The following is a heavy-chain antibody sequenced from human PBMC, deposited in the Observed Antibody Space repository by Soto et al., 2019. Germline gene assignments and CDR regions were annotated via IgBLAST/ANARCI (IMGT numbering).Heavy chain of an antibody. CDR1: GGSISSSSYY. Sequence: SETLSLTCTVSGGSISSSSYYWGWIRQTPGKGLEWIGSIYYSGTTNYNPSLKSRVSISVDTSKNQFSLRLSSVTAVDTAIYYCARLRGYCTGGSCYHFDCWGQGTLVTVSS. CDR3: ARLRGYCTGGSCYHFDC. J-gene: IGHJ4*02. V-gene: IGHV4-39*01. D-gene: IGHD2-15*01. CDR2: IYYSGTT.